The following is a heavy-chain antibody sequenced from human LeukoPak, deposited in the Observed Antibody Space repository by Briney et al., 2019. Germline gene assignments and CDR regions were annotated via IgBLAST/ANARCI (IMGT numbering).Heavy chain of an antibody. CDR2: IYYSWST. Sequence: SETLSLTCTVSGGPLCTYHWNWIPQPPGEALEGLGYIYYSWSTNYNPSLKRRLTISVDTYNNQFPLKLSSVTAADTAVYYCASTSGYCSGGNCYSAFDYWGQGTLVTVSS. V-gene: IGHV4-59*01. J-gene: IGHJ4*02. D-gene: IGHD2-15*01. CDR1: GGPLCTYH. CDR3: ASTSGYCSGGNCYSAFDY.